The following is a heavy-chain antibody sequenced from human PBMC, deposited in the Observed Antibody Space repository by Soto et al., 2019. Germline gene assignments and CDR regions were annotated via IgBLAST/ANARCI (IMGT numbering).Heavy chain of an antibody. D-gene: IGHD6-13*01. CDR3: AKDGRGIAAAGTGYYSYGMDV. V-gene: IGHV3-30*18. J-gene: IGHJ6*02. CDR1: GFTFSSYG. Sequence: QVQLVESGGGVVQPGRSLRLSCAASGFTFSSYGMHWVRQAPGKGLEWVAVISYDGSNKYYADSVKGRFTISRDNSKNTLYLQMNSLRAEDTAVYYCAKDGRGIAAAGTGYYSYGMDVWGQGTTVTVSS. CDR2: ISYDGSNK.